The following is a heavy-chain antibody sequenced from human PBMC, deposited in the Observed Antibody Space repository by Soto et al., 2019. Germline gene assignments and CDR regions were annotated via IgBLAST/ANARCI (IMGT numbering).Heavy chain of an antibody. D-gene: IGHD2-15*01. CDR2: VSGSSTTI. CDR1: GFTFSGYS. Sequence: EVQLVESGGGLVQPGGSLRLSCAASGFTFSGYSMTWVRQAPXKGLXWVSCVSGSSTTIYYADSVKGRFSIYRDNAKXXXXXXXXXXXXXXXXXXXXXXXXGSGEIXYFDNWGQRTLVTVSS. J-gene: IGHJ4*02. CDR3: XXXXGSGEIXYFDN. V-gene: IGHV3-48*01.